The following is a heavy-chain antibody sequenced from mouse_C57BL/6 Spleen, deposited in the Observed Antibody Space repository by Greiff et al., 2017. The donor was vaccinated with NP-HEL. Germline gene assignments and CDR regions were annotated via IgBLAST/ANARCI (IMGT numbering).Heavy chain of an antibody. CDR3: ARLLRGYFDY. D-gene: IGHD1-1*01. CDR1: GYTFTSYW. Sequence: VQLQQPGAELVRPGTSVKLSCKASGYTFTSYWMHWVKQRPGQGLEWIGVIDPSDSYTNYNQKFKGKATLTVDTSSSTAYMQLSSLTSEDSAVYYCARLLRGYFDYWGQGTTLTVSS. V-gene: IGHV1-59*01. CDR2: IDPSDSYT. J-gene: IGHJ2*01.